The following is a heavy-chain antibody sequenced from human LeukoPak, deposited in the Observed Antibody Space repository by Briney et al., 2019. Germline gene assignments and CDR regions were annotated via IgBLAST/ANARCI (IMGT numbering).Heavy chain of an antibody. V-gene: IGHV1-2*02. J-gene: IGHJ4*02. D-gene: IGHD6-19*01. Sequence: ASVKVSCKASGYTFTGHYIHWVRQAPGQGLEWMGFINPNSGGTNYAQKFQGGVTMTRDTSITTAYMELRRVTSDDTAVYYCARVGHTSGWDFDYWGQGTLVTVSS. CDR2: INPNSGGT. CDR3: ARVGHTSGWDFDY. CDR1: GYTFTGHY.